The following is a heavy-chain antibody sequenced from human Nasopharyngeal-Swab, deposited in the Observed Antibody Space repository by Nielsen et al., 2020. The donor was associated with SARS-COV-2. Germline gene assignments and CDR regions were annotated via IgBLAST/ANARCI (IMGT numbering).Heavy chain of an antibody. CDR3: LRGIGDLQATDREF. Sequence: GGSLRLSCAASGFSFNTYTFNWVRQAPGKGLEWVSFIHTGSNDILYAESVKGRFSISRDDAQSSLHLQMNSLRVEDTAVYYCLRGIGDLQATDREFWGQGTLVTVSS. CDR2: IHTGSNDI. V-gene: IGHV3-21*06. CDR1: GFSFNTYT. J-gene: IGHJ4*02. D-gene: IGHD3-10*01.